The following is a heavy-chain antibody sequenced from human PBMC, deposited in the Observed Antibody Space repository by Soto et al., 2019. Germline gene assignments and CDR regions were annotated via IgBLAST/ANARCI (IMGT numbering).Heavy chain of an antibody. Sequence: ETLSLTCTVSGGSISSGNYYWSWIRQPPGKGLEWIGFISYSGSTYYADSVKGRFTISRDNSKNTLYLQMNSLRAEDTAVYYCARGLYSGWHYFDYWGQGTLVTVSS. J-gene: IGHJ4*02. CDR1: GGSISSGNYY. V-gene: IGHV3-66*01. CDR2: ISYSGST. CDR3: ARGLYSGWHYFDY. D-gene: IGHD5-12*01.